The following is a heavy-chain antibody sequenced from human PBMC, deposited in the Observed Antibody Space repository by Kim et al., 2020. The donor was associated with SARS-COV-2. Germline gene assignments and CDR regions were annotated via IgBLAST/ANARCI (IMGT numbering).Heavy chain of an antibody. CDR1: GFTFSSYA. V-gene: IGHV3-23*01. Sequence: GGSLRLSCAASGFTFSSYAMSWVRQAPGKGLEWVSGISGSGSSTYYPDSVKGRFTVSRDNSKNTLYLQMNSLRAEDTAVYYCAKRGITMVRGVTGGFYYGMDVWGQGTTVTVSS. J-gene: IGHJ6*02. D-gene: IGHD3-10*01. CDR2: ISGSGSST. CDR3: AKRGITMVRGVTGGFYYGMDV.